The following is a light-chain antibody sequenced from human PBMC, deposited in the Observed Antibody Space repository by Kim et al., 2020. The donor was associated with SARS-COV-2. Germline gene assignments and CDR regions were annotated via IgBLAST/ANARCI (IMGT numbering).Light chain of an antibody. CDR1: NSNIGAGHE. V-gene: IGLV1-40*01. Sequence: QRVTISCTGINSNIGAGHEVHWYQQLPGTAPKLLIYGDINRPSGVPDRFSGSKSGTSASLAITGLQTEDEADYYCQSYDNSLSGYVFGTGTKVTVL. J-gene: IGLJ1*01. CDR3: QSYDNSLSGYV. CDR2: GDI.